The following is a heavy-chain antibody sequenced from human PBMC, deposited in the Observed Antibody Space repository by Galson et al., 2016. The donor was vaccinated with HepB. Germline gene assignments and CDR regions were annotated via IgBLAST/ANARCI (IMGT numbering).Heavy chain of an antibody. Sequence: QSGAEVKKPGESLKISCTASGYTFTSYDIHWVRQAPGQGLEWMGWKNPNSGYTGYAQKFQGRVTMTRNTSISTVFMELSSLRSEDTAVYYCARNTPGHDAFDIWGQGTVVTVSS. CDR1: GYTFTSYD. CDR3: ARNTPGHDAFDI. D-gene: IGHD1-1*01. V-gene: IGHV1-8*01. CDR2: KNPNSGYT. J-gene: IGHJ3*02.